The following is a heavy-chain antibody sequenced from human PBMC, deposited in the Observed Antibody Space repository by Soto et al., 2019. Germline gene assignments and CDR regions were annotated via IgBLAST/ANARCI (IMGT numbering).Heavy chain of an antibody. CDR1: GGSFSGYY. J-gene: IGHJ6*02. CDR3: ATPRGAYYYGSGSYYGMDV. CDR2: INHSGST. D-gene: IGHD3-10*01. V-gene: IGHV4-34*01. Sequence: SETLSLTCAVYGGSFSGYYWSWIRQPPGKGLEWIGEINHSGSTNYNPSLKSRVTISVDTSKNQFSLKLISVTAADTAVFFCATPRGAYYYGSGSYYGMDVWGQGTTVTVSS.